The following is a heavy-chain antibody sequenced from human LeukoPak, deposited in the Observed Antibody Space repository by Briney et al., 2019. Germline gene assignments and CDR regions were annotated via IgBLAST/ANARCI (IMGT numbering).Heavy chain of an antibody. Sequence: SETLSLTCTVSGGSLSSYYWSWIRQPARKGLEWIGRIYTSGSTNYIPSLKSRVTMSVDTSKNQFSLKLCSVTAADTAVYYCARGLVDGYNGGFDYWGQGTLVTVSS. CDR1: GGSLSSYY. CDR2: IYTSGST. CDR3: ARGLVDGYNGGFDY. J-gene: IGHJ4*02. D-gene: IGHD5-24*01. V-gene: IGHV4-4*07.